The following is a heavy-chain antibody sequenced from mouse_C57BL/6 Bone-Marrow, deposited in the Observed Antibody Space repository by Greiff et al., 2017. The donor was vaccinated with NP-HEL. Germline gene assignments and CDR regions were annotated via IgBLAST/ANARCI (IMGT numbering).Heavy chain of an antibody. Sequence: QVQLKESGPELVKPGASVKISCKASGYAFSSSWMNWVKQRPGKGLEWIGRIYPGDGDTNYNGKFKGKATLTADKSSSTAYMQLSSLTSEDSAVYFCARLRPSRYFDVWGTGTTVTVSS. V-gene: IGHV1-82*01. CDR1: GYAFSSSW. CDR2: IYPGDGDT. J-gene: IGHJ1*03. CDR3: ARLRPSRYFDV.